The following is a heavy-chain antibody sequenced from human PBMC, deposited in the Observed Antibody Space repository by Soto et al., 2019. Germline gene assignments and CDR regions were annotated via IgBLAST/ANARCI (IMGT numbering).Heavy chain of an antibody. Sequence: PSETLSLTCTVSGGSISSYYWSWIRQPPGKGLEWIGYIYYNGSPNYNPSLKSRVTISVDTSKHQFSLKLSSVTAGDTAVYYCARTYYDFWSGYWRWFDPWGQGTLVTVSS. CDR1: GGSISSYY. D-gene: IGHD3-3*01. CDR2: IYYNGSP. CDR3: ARTYYDFWSGYWRWFDP. V-gene: IGHV4-59*01. J-gene: IGHJ5*02.